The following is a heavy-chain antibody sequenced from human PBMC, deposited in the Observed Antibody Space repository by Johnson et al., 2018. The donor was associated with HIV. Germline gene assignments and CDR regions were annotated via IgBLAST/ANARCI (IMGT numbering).Heavy chain of an antibody. J-gene: IGHJ3*01. CDR2: IISDATTA. Sequence: VQLVESGGGVVQPGGSLRLSCAASGFSFSTYWMHWVRQAPGQGLVWVSRIISDATTAIYTDSVKGRFTISRDNVKNTMYLQMNSLRADDTAVYYCTTGASSVYETWGQGTMVTVSS. CDR1: GFSFSTYW. D-gene: IGHD3-16*01. V-gene: IGHV3-74*01. CDR3: TTGASSVYET.